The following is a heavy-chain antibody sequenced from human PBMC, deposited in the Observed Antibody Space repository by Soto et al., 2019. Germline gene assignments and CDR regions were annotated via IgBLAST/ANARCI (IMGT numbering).Heavy chain of an antibody. Sequence: QVQLQESGPRLVKPSQTLSLSCAVSGGSIISASYSWNWIRQSPGRGLEWIGHIYSSGSTYYNPSLNSRVSISVDTSNNQFSLKLTSVTAADTAVYFCAREDAARIERWFDAWGQGILVTVSS. J-gene: IGHJ5*02. CDR2: IYSSGST. D-gene: IGHD6-6*01. V-gene: IGHV4-31*11. CDR1: GGSIISASYS. CDR3: AREDAARIERWFDA.